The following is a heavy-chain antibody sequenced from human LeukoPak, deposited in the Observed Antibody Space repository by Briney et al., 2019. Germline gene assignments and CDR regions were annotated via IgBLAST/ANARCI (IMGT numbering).Heavy chain of an antibody. Sequence: ASVNVSCKASGYTFTGYYMHWVRQAPGQGLEWMGWINPNSGGTNYAQELQGRVTMTTDTSTSTAYMGLRSLRSDDTAVYYCARDAPPIVENRYFDYWGQGTLVTVSS. J-gene: IGHJ4*02. CDR1: GYTFTGYY. D-gene: IGHD3-22*01. V-gene: IGHV1-2*02. CDR2: INPNSGGT. CDR3: ARDAPPIVENRYFDY.